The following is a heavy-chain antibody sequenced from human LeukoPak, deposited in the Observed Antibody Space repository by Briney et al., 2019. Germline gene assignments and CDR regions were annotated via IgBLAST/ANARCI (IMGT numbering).Heavy chain of an antibody. CDR1: GGSISSYY. CDR2: IYTSGST. D-gene: IGHD3-22*01. V-gene: IGHV4-4*07. CDR3: ARGATIEVASPDYFDY. Sequence: SETLSLTCTVSGGSISSYYWSWIRQPAGKGLEWIGRIYTSGSTNYNPSLKSRVTMSVDTSKNQFSLKLSSVTAADTAVYYCARGATIEVASPDYFDYWGQGSLVTVSS. J-gene: IGHJ4*02.